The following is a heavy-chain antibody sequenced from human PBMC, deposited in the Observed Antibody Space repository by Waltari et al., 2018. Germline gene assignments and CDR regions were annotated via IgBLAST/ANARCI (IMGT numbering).Heavy chain of an antibody. CDR3: ARARRGGGYSGYDPIYFDY. CDR2: INHSGST. D-gene: IGHD5-12*01. Sequence: QVQLQQWGAGLLKPSETLSLTCAVYGGSFSGYYWSWIRQPPGKGLEWIGEINHSGSTNYNPSRKRRVTISVDTSKNQFSLKLSSVTAADTAVYYCARARRGGGYSGYDPIYFDYWGQGTLVTVSS. J-gene: IGHJ4*02. V-gene: IGHV4-34*01. CDR1: GGSFSGYY.